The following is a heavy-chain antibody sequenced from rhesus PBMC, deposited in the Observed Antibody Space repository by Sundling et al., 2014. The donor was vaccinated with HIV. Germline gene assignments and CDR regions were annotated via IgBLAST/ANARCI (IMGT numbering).Heavy chain of an antibody. Sequence: QVTLKESGPALVKPTQTLTLTCTFSGFSLSTSGMGVGWIRQPSRKTLEWLAHIYWDDDIRYNTSLKSRLTISKDTSKNQVVLTMTNMDPVDTATYYCARKGSGWSRDYFDSWGQGVLVTVSS. V-gene: IGHV2-174*02. D-gene: IGHD6-31*01. J-gene: IGHJ4*01. CDR1: GFSLSTSGMG. CDR2: IYWDDDI. CDR3: ARKGSGWSRDYFDS.